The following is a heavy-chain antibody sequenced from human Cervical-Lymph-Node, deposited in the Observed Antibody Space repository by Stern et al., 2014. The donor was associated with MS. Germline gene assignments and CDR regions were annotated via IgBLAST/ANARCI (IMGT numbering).Heavy chain of an antibody. CDR1: GGTFNNHV. Sequence: QEPLGESGAEVKKPGSSVKVSCKASGGTFNNHVISWVRQGRRTGLALMGGIVPLFGNTDYARRVLGTVTIIADKSTRTVHMVLSSLNREDTGIDYCANRDMGYTYGRHDYWGQGTLVTVS. D-gene: IGHD5-12*01. CDR2: IVPLFGNT. CDR3: ANRDMGYTYGRHDY. V-gene: IGHV1-69*06. J-gene: IGHJ4*02.